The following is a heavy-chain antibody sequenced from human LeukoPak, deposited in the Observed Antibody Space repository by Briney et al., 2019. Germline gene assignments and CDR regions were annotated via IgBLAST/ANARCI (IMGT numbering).Heavy chain of an antibody. D-gene: IGHD1-1*01. J-gene: IGHJ4*02. Sequence: GGSLRLSCAASGFTFSRYGMHWVRQAPGKGLEWVAVISYDGSNKYYADSVKGRFTISRDNSKNTLYLQMNSLRAEDTAVYYCAKAGTTGVRWGQGTLVTVSS. CDR2: ISYDGSNK. CDR3: AKAGTTGVR. V-gene: IGHV3-30*18. CDR1: GFTFSRYG.